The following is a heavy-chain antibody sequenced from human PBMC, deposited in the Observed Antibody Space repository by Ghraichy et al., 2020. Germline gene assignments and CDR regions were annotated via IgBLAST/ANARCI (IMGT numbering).Heavy chain of an antibody. J-gene: IGHJ4*02. Sequence: PETLSLTCAVSGGSISSSNWWSWVRQPPGKGLEWIGEIYHSGSTNYNPSLKSRVTISVDKSKNQFSLKLSSVTAADTAVYYCARVKIGSTPNIIDYWGQGTLVTVSS. D-gene: IGHD6-13*01. CDR3: ARVKIGSTPNIIDY. V-gene: IGHV4-4*03. CDR1: GGSISSSNW. CDR2: IYHSGST.